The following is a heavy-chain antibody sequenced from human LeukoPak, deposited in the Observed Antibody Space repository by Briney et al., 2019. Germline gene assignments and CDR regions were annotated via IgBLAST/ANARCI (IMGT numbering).Heavy chain of an antibody. V-gene: IGHV1-2*02. CDR2: INPNSGGT. Sequence: ASVKVSCKASGYTFTRYQLHLLRQAPGQGLDWMGCINPNSGGTNYAHKFQGRVTMARDTSIRTPSMAPNRLREYHGHVYYFLTPVGVYSRQDFDQGGEGT. D-gene: IGHD3-3*01. CDR1: GYTFTRYQ. CDR3: LTPVGVYSRQDFDQ. J-gene: IGHJ4*02.